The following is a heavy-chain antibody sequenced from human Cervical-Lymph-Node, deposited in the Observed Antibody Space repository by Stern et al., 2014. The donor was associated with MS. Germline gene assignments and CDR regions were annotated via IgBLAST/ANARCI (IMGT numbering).Heavy chain of an antibody. Sequence: VQLVESGGAVVQPGRSLRLSCAASGFTFSSYGMNWVRQAPGKGLEWVTVISYDGNHKYYAASVKGRFTISRDNSKNTLHLQMNSVTPDDTAIYYCARDYEDTSMLFDHWGQGTLVTVSS. V-gene: IGHV3-30*03. J-gene: IGHJ4*02. CDR3: ARDYEDTSMLFDH. CDR1: GFTFSSYG. D-gene: IGHD2-8*01. CDR2: ISYDGNHK.